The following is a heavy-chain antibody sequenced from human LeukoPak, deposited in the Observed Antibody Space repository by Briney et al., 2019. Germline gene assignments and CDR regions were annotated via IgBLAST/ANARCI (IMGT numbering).Heavy chain of an antibody. CDR2: ISSSGSTG. D-gene: IGHD6-19*01. CDR1: GFTFNSYE. CDR3: ARGPRAYCSGWEFDY. V-gene: IGHV3-48*03. Sequence: PGGSLRLSCAASGFTFNSYEMNWVRQAPGKGLEWVSYISSSGSTGYYAESVKGRFTISRDNAKNSLYLKMNSLRAEDTAVYYCARGPRAYCSGWEFDYWGQGTLVTVSS. J-gene: IGHJ4*02.